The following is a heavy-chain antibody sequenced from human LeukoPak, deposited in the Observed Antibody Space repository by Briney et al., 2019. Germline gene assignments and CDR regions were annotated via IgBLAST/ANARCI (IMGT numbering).Heavy chain of an antibody. V-gene: IGHV3-23*01. J-gene: IGHJ4*02. CDR2: ISGSGGST. D-gene: IGHD6-19*01. Sequence: PGGSLRLSCAASGFTFSSDAMSWVRQAPGKGLEWVSAISGSGGSTYYADSVKGRFTISRDNSKNTVYLQMNSLRAEDTAVYYCAKDSSGWGNYFDYWGQGTLVTVSS. CDR1: GFTFSSDA. CDR3: AKDSSGWGNYFDY.